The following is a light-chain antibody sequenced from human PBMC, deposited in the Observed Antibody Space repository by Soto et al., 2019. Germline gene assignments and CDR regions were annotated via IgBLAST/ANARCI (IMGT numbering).Light chain of an antibody. CDR1: QYISNY. CDR3: QQYYSIPQT. Sequence: DIVMTQSPDSLAVSLGERASINCKSSQYISNYLAWYQQKPGQPPKLLIYWASTRKSGVPDRVSGSGSGTDFTLTISSLQAEDVAVYYCQQYYSIPQTFGQGTKVEIK. V-gene: IGKV4-1*01. CDR2: WAS. J-gene: IGKJ1*01.